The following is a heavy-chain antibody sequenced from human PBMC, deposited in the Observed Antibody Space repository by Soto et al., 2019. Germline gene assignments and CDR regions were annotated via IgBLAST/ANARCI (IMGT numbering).Heavy chain of an antibody. Sequence: PSETLSLTCTVSGDSIRSGSYHWAWIRQSPGKGLEWIASIYYSGTTYYNPSLKSRVTISVDTSRNQLSVNLGSVTAADTAAYFCVRHVGDRLWYFDYWGQGTLVTVSS. D-gene: IGHD2-21*01. CDR1: GDSIRSGSYH. CDR2: IYYSGTT. CDR3: VRHVGDRLWYFDY. V-gene: IGHV4-39*01. J-gene: IGHJ4*02.